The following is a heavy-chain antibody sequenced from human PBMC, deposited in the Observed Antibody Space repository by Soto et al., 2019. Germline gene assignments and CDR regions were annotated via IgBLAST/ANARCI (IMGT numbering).Heavy chain of an antibody. Sequence: EVQLVESGGGLVQPGGSLRLSCAASGFTFSSYSMNWVRQAPGKGLEWVSYISSSSTIYYADSVKGRFTISRDNAKNSLYLQMNSLRGEDTAVYYCAKRTGFEYWGQGTLVTVSS. D-gene: IGHD1-1*01. CDR1: GFTFSSYS. CDR2: ISSSSTI. CDR3: AKRTGFEY. V-gene: IGHV3-48*01. J-gene: IGHJ4*02.